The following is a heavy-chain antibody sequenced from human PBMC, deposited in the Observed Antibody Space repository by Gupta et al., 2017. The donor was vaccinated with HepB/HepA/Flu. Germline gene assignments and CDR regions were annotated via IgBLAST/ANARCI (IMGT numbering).Heavy chain of an antibody. CDR3: ARASGGNDAFDI. D-gene: IGHD3-16*01. CDR1: GFAFDNYA. V-gene: IGHV3-9*01. J-gene: IGHJ3*02. Sequence: EVQLVESGGGLVQPGRSLRLSCVASGFAFDNYAMHWVRQAPGKGLEWVSGISWNSGIRGHAESVKGRFTTSRDNAKNSLFLQMNSLRPEDTALYFCARASGGNDAFDIWGQGTMVTVSS. CDR2: ISWNSGIR.